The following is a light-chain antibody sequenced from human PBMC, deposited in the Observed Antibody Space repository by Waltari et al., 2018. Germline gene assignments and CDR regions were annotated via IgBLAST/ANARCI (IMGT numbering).Light chain of an antibody. Sequence: EIVLTQSPATLSLSPGERATLSCRASQSVSNFLAWYQQKPGQAPRLLIYHASTRATAIPDRFSGRGSGTDFTLTISSLEPGDSAVYYCQQRANWPPLTFGGGTRVEI. J-gene: IGKJ4*01. CDR3: QQRANWPPLT. V-gene: IGKV3-11*01. CDR1: QSVSNF. CDR2: HAS.